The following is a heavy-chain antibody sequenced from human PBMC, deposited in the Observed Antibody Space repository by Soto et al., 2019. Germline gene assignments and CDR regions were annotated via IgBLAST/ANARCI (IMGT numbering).Heavy chain of an antibody. Sequence: VQLVQSGAEVKKPGSSVKVFCKASRHTFSSYTISWVRQAPAQGLEWGGRIIPILGIANYAQKFQGRVTITADKSTSTAYMELSSLRSEDTAVYYCAVWYFDLWGRGTLVTVSS. J-gene: IGHJ2*01. V-gene: IGHV1-69*02. CDR1: RHTFSSYT. CDR3: AVWYFDL. CDR2: IIPILGIA.